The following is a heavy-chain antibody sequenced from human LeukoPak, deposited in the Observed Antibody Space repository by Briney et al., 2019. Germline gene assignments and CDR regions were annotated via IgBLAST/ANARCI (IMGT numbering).Heavy chain of an antibody. D-gene: IGHD6-13*01. CDR2: IYSDGST. Sequence: GGSLRLSCAASGFTVSSNYMSWVRQAPGKGLEWVSVIYSDGSTYYADSVKGRFTISRDNSKNTLYLQMNSLRAEDTAVYYCAHLTEYSSSWYGNWFDPWGQGTLVTVSS. V-gene: IGHV3-53*01. CDR1: GFTVSSNY. J-gene: IGHJ5*02. CDR3: AHLTEYSSSWYGNWFDP.